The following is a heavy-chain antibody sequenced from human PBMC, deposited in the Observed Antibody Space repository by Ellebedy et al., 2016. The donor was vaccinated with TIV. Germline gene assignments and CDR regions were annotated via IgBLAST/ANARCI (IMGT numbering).Heavy chain of an antibody. V-gene: IGHV1-8*03. D-gene: IGHD3-10*01. Sequence: AASVKVSCKASGYTLTSYDINWVRQATGQGLEWMGWMNPNSGNTGYAQKFQGRVTITRNTSISTAYMELSILRSEDTAVYYCARVYGSGSYLYYYYGKDVWGQGTTVTVSS. CDR2: MNPNSGNT. CDR3: ARVYGSGSYLYYYYGKDV. J-gene: IGHJ6*02. CDR1: GYTLTSYD.